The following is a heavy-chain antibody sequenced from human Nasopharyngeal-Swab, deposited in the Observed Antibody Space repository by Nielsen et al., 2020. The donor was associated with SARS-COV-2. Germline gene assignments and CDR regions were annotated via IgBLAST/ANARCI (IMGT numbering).Heavy chain of an antibody. CDR2: IYVGGNT. V-gene: IGHV3-66*01. J-gene: IGHJ3*01. CDR1: GFAVSTFY. CDR3: TRSVADSDAFDL. Sequence: GGSLRLSCAASGFAVSTFYMSWVRQAPGKGLEWVSIIYVGGNTYHADSLNDRFIISRDDSKNTVSLQMNSLRAEDTAVYYCTRSVADSDAFDLWGPGTVVTVSS.